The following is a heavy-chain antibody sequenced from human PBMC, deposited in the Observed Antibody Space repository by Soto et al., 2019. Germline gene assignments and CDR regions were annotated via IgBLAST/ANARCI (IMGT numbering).Heavy chain of an antibody. CDR1: GGTFSSYA. D-gene: IGHD3-3*01. J-gene: IGHJ6*02. V-gene: IGHV1-69*12. Sequence: QVQLVQFGAEVKKPGSSVKVSCKASGGTFSSYAISWVRQAPGQGLEWMGGIIPIFGTANYAQKFQGRVTITADESTRTAYMELSSLRSEDTAVYYCARARKSYDFWSGQYYYGMDVWGQGTTVTVSS. CDR2: IIPIFGTA. CDR3: ARARKSYDFWSGQYYYGMDV.